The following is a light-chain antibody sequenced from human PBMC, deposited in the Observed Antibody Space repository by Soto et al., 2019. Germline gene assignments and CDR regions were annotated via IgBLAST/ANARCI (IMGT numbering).Light chain of an antibody. CDR1: SSNIGSNY. CDR3: AAWDDSLLGV. Sequence: SVLTQPPSASGTPGQRVTISCSGSSSNIGSNYVYWYQQLPGTAPKLLIYRNNQRPSGVPDRFSGSKSGTSASLAISGLRSEDEADYYCAAWDDSLLGVFGGGTKLTVL. V-gene: IGLV1-47*01. J-gene: IGLJ2*01. CDR2: RNN.